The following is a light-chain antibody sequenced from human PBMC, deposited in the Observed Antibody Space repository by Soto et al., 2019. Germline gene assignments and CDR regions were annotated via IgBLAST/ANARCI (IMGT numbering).Light chain of an antibody. J-gene: IGKJ1*01. V-gene: IGKV3-20*01. Sequence: EIVLTQSPGTLSLSPGERATLSCRASQSVSSSYLAWYQQKPGQAPRLLIYGASSRATGIPDRFSGSGSGTDFTLTISRLEPEDFAVYYCQQYGSSPAWTFGQRTKVDI. CDR1: QSVSSSY. CDR2: GAS. CDR3: QQYGSSPAWT.